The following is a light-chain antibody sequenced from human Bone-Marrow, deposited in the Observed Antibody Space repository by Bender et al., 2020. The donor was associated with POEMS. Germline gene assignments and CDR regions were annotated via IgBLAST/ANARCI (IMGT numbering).Light chain of an antibody. CDR2: DVS. CDR3: SSYTSSNTYL. J-gene: IGLJ2*01. CDR1: ASDVGGYNY. V-gene: IGLV2-14*03. Sequence: QSALTQPASLSESPGQSVTISCTGTASDVGGYNYVSWYQQYPGKAPRLMIYDVSNRPSGVSNRFSGSKSGNSASLTISGLQAEDEADYYCSSYTSSNTYLFGGGTKVTVL.